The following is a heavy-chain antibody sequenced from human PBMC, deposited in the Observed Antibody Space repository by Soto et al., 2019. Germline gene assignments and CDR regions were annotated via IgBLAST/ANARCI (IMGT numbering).Heavy chain of an antibody. CDR2: IKQDGSEK. V-gene: IGHV3-7*03. D-gene: IGHD3-22*01. CDR1: GFTFSSYW. J-gene: IGHJ5*02. CDR3: ARSEMDDYYDSSGYRFDP. Sequence: RGSLRLSFAASGFTFSSYWMSWVRQAPGKWLEWVANIKQDGSEKYYVDSVKGLFTISRDNAKNSLYLQMKSLRAEDTAVYYCARSEMDDYYDSSGYRFDPWGQGTLVTVSS.